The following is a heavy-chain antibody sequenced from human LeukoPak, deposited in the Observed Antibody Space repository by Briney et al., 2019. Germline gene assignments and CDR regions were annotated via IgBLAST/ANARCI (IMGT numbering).Heavy chain of an antibody. V-gene: IGHV3-23*01. J-gene: IGHJ5*02. Sequence: PGGSLRLSCAASGFTFSRYVMTWVRQAPGKGLEWVSAISGSGDNTYYADSVKGRITISRGNSKNTLYLQMNSLRAEDTAVYYCAKDLESPWGQGTLVTVSS. CDR1: GFTFSRYV. CDR2: ISGSGDNT. CDR3: AKDLESP.